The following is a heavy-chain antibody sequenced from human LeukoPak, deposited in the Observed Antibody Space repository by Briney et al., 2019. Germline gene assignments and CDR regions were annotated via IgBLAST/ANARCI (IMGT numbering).Heavy chain of an antibody. D-gene: IGHD3-10*01. Sequence: EASVKVSCKASGYTFTSYGISWVRQAPGQGLEWMGWISAYNGNTNYAQKFQGRVTTTRDTSISTAYMELSRLRSDDTAVYYCATSAPTQYGPSLGLFDYWGQGTLVTVSS. V-gene: IGHV1-18*01. CDR2: ISAYNGNT. CDR3: ATSAPTQYGPSLGLFDY. CDR1: GYTFTSYG. J-gene: IGHJ4*02.